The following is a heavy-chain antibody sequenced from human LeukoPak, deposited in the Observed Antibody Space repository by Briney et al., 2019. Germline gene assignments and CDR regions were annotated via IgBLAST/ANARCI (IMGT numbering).Heavy chain of an antibody. J-gene: IGHJ4*02. D-gene: IGHD3-22*01. CDR1: GLTVSSCW. CDR2: IKQDGSEK. V-gene: IGHV3-7*01. CDR3: EADDSSHDY. Sequence: GGSLSLACAASGLTVSSCWMSSVRQAPGKWMEWVANIKQDGSEKYYVDYVNGRFTISTDNAKNSLYMQMNSLRAEDTGVYYCEADDSSHDYWGQGTLVTVSS.